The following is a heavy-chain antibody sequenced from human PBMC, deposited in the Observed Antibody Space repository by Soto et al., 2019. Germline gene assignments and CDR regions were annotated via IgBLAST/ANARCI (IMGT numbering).Heavy chain of an antibody. CDR3: AGGGVRGVVTRTRDYYGMDV. V-gene: IGHV5-51*01. J-gene: IGHJ6*02. Sequence: PGESLKISCKGSGDGFTSYWIGWVRQMPGKGLESMGIIYPGDSDTRYSPSFQGQVTISADKSISTAYLQWSSLKASDTAMYYCAGGGVRGVVTRTRDYYGMDVWGQGTTVTVSS. CDR2: IYPGDSDT. CDR1: GDGFTSYW. D-gene: IGHD3-10*01.